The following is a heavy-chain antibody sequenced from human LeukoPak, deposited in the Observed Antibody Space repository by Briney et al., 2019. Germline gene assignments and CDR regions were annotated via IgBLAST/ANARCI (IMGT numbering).Heavy chain of an antibody. CDR2: INHSGST. CDR1: GGSFSGYY. D-gene: IGHD6-19*01. Sequence: SETLSLTCAVYGGSFSGYYWSWIRQPPGKGLEWIGEINHSGSTNYNPSLKSRVTISVDTSENQFSLKLSSVTAADTAVYYCARTLAVAGTVGYWGQGTLVTVSS. V-gene: IGHV4-34*01. CDR3: ARTLAVAGTVGY. J-gene: IGHJ4*02.